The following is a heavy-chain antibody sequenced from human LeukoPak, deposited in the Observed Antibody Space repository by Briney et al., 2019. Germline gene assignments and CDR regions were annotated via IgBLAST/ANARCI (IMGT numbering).Heavy chain of an antibody. CDR1: GGSFSGYY. J-gene: IGHJ3*02. CDR2: INHSGST. V-gene: IGHV4-34*01. CDR3: ARVLLVRDAFDI. Sequence: SETLSLTCAVYGGSFSGYYWSWIRQPPGKGLEWIGEINHSGSTNYNPSLKSRVTISVDTSKNQFSLKLSSVTAADTAVYYCARVLLVRDAFDIWGQGTMVTVSS.